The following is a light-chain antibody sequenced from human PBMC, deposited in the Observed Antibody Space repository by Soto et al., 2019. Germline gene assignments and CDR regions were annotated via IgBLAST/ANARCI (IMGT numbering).Light chain of an antibody. J-gene: IGKJ5*01. CDR3: QQYDNLPPVT. CDR1: QSVSSY. CDR2: DAS. V-gene: IGKV3-11*01. Sequence: EIVLTQSPATLSLSPGERATLSCRASQSVSSYLAWYQQKPGQAPRLLIYDASNRATGIPARFSGSGSGTDFTLTISSLEPEDIATYYCQQYDNLPPVTFGQGTRLEIK.